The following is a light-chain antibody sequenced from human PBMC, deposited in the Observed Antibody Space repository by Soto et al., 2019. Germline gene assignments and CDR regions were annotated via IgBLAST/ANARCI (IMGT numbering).Light chain of an antibody. V-gene: IGKV3-11*01. J-gene: IGKJ2*01. CDR1: QSISSR. CDR2: DVS. CDR3: QHRSSWPSFT. Sequence: EIVLTQSPATLSLSSGERATLSCRASQSISSRLAWYQQRPGQAPRLLIYDVSNRATGIPARFSGSGSGTDFTLTISSLEPEAFAVYYCQHRSSWPSFTFGQGTKLEI.